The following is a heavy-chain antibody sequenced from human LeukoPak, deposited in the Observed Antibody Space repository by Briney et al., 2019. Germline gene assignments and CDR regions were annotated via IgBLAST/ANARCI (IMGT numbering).Heavy chain of an antibody. J-gene: IGHJ4*02. CDR3: AKDRVTGTTLNY. D-gene: IGHD1-7*01. CDR1: GFTFDDYA. V-gene: IGHV3-21*01. CDR2: ISSSSSYI. Sequence: GRSLRLSCAASGFTFDDYAMHWVRQGPGKGLEWVSSISSSSSYIYYADSVKGRFTISRDNSKNTLYLQMNSLRAEDTAVYYCAKDRVTGTTLNYWGQGTLVTVSS.